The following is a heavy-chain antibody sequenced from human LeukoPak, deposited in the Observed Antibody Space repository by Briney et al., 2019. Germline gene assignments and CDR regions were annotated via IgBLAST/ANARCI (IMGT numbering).Heavy chain of an antibody. CDR1: GGSFSGYY. Sequence: PSETLSLTCAVYGGSFSGYYWSWIRQPPGKGLEWIGEINRSGSTNYNPSLKSRVTISVDTSKNQFSLKLSSVTAADTAVYYCARKRTSRMDVWGKGTTVTVSS. CDR2: INRSGST. CDR3: ARKRTSRMDV. V-gene: IGHV4-34*01. J-gene: IGHJ6*04.